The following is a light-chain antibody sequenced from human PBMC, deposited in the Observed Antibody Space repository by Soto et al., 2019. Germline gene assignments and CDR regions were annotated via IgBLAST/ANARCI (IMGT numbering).Light chain of an antibody. V-gene: IGKV1-39*01. Sequence: DIQMTQSPCSLSASVGDRITITCRASQNINTYLNWFQQKPGKAPSLLIYAASSLQSGVPSRFSASGSVTDFTLTINSLQPEDFAAYYCQQSYTTPYTFGQGTKVEIK. CDR2: AAS. CDR1: QNINTY. CDR3: QQSYTTPYT. J-gene: IGKJ2*01.